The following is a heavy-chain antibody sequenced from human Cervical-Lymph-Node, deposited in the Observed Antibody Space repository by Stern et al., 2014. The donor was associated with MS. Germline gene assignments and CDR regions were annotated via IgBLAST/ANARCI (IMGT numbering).Heavy chain of an antibody. CDR2: LSPGDSDT. Sequence: VQLVESGADVKQPGESLKISCTGSGYSFTIYWIGWVRQMPGKGLELMGVLSPGDSDTRYTPSFQRHVTISPDKSTTTASPPWSSLKAADTAMYYCARMYSSSSSFDYWGQGTLVTVSS. V-gene: IGHV5-51*01. J-gene: IGHJ4*02. CDR1: GYSFTIYW. D-gene: IGHD6-6*01. CDR3: ARMYSSSSSFDY.